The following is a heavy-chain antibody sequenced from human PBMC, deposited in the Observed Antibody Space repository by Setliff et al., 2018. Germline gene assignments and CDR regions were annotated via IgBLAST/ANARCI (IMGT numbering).Heavy chain of an antibody. CDR2: IYSTGST. Sequence: SETLSLTCTVSGDSIYNHFWSWVRQPPGKGLEWIGYIYSTGSTNSNPSLMSRITISVDASKNQFSLRLTSMTAADTAVYYCARFIAVSGLDYWGQGTLVTVSS. D-gene: IGHD6-19*01. V-gene: IGHV4-59*08. CDR1: GDSIYNHF. CDR3: ARFIAVSGLDY. J-gene: IGHJ4*02.